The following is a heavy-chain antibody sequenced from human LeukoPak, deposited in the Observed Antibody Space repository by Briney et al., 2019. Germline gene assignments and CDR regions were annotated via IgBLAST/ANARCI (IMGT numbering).Heavy chain of an antibody. V-gene: IGHV1-8*03. D-gene: IGHD3-3*01. CDR2: MNPNSGNT. CDR1: GYTFTSYD. Sequence: ASVKVSCKASGYTFTSYDINWVRQATGQGLEWMGWMNPNSGNTGYAQKFQGRVTITRNTSISTAYMELSSLRSEDTAVYYCAREIRNYDFWSGYYSPSWFDPWGQGTLVTVSS. J-gene: IGHJ5*02. CDR3: AREIRNYDFWSGYYSPSWFDP.